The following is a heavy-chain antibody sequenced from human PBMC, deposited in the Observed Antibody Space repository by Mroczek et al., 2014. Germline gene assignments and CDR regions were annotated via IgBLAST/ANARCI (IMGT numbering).Heavy chain of an antibody. D-gene: IGHD3-10*01. CDR2: IYYSGNT. Sequence: QVQLQESGPGLVKPSQTLSLTCTVSGGSISSGGYYWSWIRQHPGKGLDWIGYIYYSGNTYYNPSLKSRVSISVDTSKNLFSLKLSSVTAADTAMYYCARDMGPVRGGFDYWGQGTLVTVSS. V-gene: IGHV4-31*03. J-gene: IGHJ4*02. CDR1: GGSISSGGYY. CDR3: ARDMGPVRGGFDY.